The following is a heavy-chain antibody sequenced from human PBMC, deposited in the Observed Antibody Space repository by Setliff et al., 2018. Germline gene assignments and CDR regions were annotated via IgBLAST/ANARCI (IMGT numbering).Heavy chain of an antibody. CDR3: AREVGTSTSSDAFDV. D-gene: IGHD1-26*01. V-gene: IGHV4-30-4*08. CDR1: GDSISSGDYF. Sequence: SETLSLTCTVSGDSISSGDYFWSWIRQPPGTGLEWIAYIYHSGSAYYNPSLKSRVTMSVDTSKNQFSLHLTSVTAADTAVYYCAREVGTSTSSDAFDVWGQGMMVTVSS. CDR2: IYHSGSA. J-gene: IGHJ3*01.